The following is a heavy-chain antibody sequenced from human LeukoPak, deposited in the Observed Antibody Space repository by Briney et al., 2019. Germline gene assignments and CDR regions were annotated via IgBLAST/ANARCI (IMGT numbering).Heavy chain of an antibody. Sequence: TVKVSCKASGGTFSSYAISWVRQAPGQGLEWMGGIIPIFGTANYAQKFQGRVTITTDESTSTAYMELSSLRSEDTAVYYCARDNGYWFDPWGQGTLVTVSS. CDR2: IIPIFGTA. CDR1: GGTFSSYA. CDR3: ARDNGYWFDP. J-gene: IGHJ5*02. V-gene: IGHV1-69*05. D-gene: IGHD2-8*01.